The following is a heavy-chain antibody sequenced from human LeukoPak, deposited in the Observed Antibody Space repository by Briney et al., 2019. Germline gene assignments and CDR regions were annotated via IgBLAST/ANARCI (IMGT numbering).Heavy chain of an antibody. CDR1: GGSINNYC. CDR3: ARSGYDGYFDY. Sequence: SETLSLTCTVSGGSINNYCWSWIRQPPGKGLEWIGYICNSGNTNYNPSLKSRVTISEDTSKNQFSLKLSSVTAADTAVYYCARSGYDGYFDYWGQGTLVTVSS. V-gene: IGHV4-59*12. CDR2: ICNSGNT. J-gene: IGHJ4*02. D-gene: IGHD5-12*01.